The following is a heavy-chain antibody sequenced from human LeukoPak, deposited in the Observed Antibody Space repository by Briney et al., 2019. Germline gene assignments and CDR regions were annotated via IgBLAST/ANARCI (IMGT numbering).Heavy chain of an antibody. V-gene: IGHV3-23*01. J-gene: IGHJ4*02. D-gene: IGHD1-26*01. CDR3: AEVFLSWELPYYFDY. CDR2: ISGSGGST. CDR1: GFTFSSYA. Sequence: GSLRLSCAASGFTFSSYAMSWVRQAPGKGLEWVSAISGSGGSTYYADSVKGRFTISRDNSKNTLYLQMNSLRAEDTAVYYCAEVFLSWELPYYFDYWGQGTLVTVSS.